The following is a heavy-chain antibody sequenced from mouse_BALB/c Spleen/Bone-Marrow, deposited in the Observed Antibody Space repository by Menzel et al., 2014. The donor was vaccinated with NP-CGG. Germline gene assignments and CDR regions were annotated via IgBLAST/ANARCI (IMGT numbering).Heavy chain of an antibody. CDR2: ILPGSGTT. CDR1: GYTFSSYW. CDR3: ARSHYYGLYYAMDY. Sequence: VQLQQSGAELMKPGASVKISCKTTGYTFSSYWIEWVKQRPGRGLEWIGEILPGSGTTNYNEKFKGKATFTADTSSNTAYMQLSSLTSEDSAVYYCARSHYYGLYYAMDYWGQGTSVTVSS. J-gene: IGHJ4*01. D-gene: IGHD1-1*01. V-gene: IGHV1-9*01.